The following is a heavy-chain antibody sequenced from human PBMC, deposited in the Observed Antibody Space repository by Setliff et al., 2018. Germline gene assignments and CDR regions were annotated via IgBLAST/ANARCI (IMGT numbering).Heavy chain of an antibody. CDR1: GFTFTSSA. CDR2: VVVGSGNT. V-gene: IGHV1-58*02. Sequence: SVKVSCKASGFTFTSSAMQWVRQARGQRLEWIGWVVVGSGNTNYAQKFQERVTITRDMSTSTAYMELSSLRSEDTAVYYCAADLGYYWAFDIWGQGTMVTVSS. CDR3: AADLGYYWAFDI. D-gene: IGHD3-22*01. J-gene: IGHJ3*02.